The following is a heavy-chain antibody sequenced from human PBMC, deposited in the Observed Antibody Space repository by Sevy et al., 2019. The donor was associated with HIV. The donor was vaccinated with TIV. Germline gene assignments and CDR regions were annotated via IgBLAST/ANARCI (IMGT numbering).Heavy chain of an antibody. Sequence: GGSPRLSCAASGFTFSSYSMNWVRQAPGKGLEWVSSISSSSSYIYYADSVKGRFTISRDNAKNSLYLQMNSLRAEDTAVYYCATGPDIVVVPAAIQTFDDAFDIWGQGTMVTVSS. CDR1: GFTFSSYS. CDR2: ISSSSSYI. CDR3: ATGPDIVVVPAAIQTFDDAFDI. D-gene: IGHD2-2*02. V-gene: IGHV3-21*01. J-gene: IGHJ3*02.